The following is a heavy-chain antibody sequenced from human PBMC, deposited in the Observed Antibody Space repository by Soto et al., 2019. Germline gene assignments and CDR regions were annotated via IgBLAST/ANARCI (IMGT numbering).Heavy chain of an antibody. CDR1: GVSLSSSGVG. CDR2: IYWDDDK. V-gene: IGHV2-5*02. D-gene: IGHD2-15*01. CDR3: ARLVVAGITYCFDS. Sequence: QITLKESGPTLVKPTQTLTLTCTFSGVSLSSSGVGVGWIRQPPGKALGWLTFIYWDDDKRYSPSLKSRLTITKDTSKNQVVLTLTNMDPVDTATYYCARLVVAGITYCFDSWGQGTLLTVSS. J-gene: IGHJ4*02.